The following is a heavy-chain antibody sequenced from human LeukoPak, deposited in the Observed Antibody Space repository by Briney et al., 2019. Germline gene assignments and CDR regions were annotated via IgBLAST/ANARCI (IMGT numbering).Heavy chain of an antibody. D-gene: IGHD6-19*01. CDR2: IYTSGST. Sequence: SETLSLTCTVSGGSISSGSYYWSWIRQPAGKGLEWIGRIYTSGSTNYNPSLKSRVTISVDTSKNQFSLKLSSVTAADTAVYYCARAYSSGWPWGFDIWGQGTMVTVSS. CDR1: GGSISSGSYY. J-gene: IGHJ3*02. V-gene: IGHV4-61*02. CDR3: ARAYSSGWPWGFDI.